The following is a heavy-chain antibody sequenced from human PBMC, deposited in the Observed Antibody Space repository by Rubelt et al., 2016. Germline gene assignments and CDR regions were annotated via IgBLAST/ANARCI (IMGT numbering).Heavy chain of an antibody. D-gene: IGHD6-19*01. V-gene: IGHV3-30*04. CDR3: ASPYYSSGWIIGY. CDR2: ISYDGSNQ. Sequence: QVQLVESGGGVVQPGRSLRLSCAASGFTFTSYAMHWVRQAPGKGLEWVALISYDGSNQYYADSVKGRFTLSIDNSKNTLYLQMNSLRAEDTAVFYCASPYYSSGWIIGYWGQGTLVTVSS. CDR1: GFTFTSYA. J-gene: IGHJ4*02.